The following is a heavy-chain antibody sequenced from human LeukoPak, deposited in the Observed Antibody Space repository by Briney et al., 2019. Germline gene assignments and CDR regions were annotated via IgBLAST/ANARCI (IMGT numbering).Heavy chain of an antibody. Sequence: ASVKVSCKVSESTFTGRQMHWVRQAPGQGPEWMGWINPKSGEKKYIEKFQGRVTMTGNTSIRTVYMELSSLTSDDTAVYYCAIVAPWDVWGQGTTVSVS. J-gene: IGHJ6*02. CDR3: AIVAPWDV. V-gene: IGHV1-2*02. CDR1: ESTFTGRQ. CDR2: INPKSGEK.